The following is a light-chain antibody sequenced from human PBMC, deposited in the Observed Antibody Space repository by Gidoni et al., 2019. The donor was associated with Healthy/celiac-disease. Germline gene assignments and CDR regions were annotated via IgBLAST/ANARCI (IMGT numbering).Light chain of an antibody. Sequence: QSALTQPASVSGSPGQSITISCTGPSSAVGGYHSVSWYQQRPGKAPKVKIFDVSNRPSGVSNRFSGSKSGNTASLTISGLQAEDEADYYCTSYTSSSTYVFGTGTKVTVL. CDR3: TSYTSSSTYV. J-gene: IGLJ1*01. V-gene: IGLV2-14*03. CDR1: SSAVGGYHS. CDR2: DVS.